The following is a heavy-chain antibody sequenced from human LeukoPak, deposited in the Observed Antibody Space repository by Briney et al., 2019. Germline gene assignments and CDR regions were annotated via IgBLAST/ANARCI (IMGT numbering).Heavy chain of an antibody. J-gene: IGHJ1*01. CDR1: GFTFSSYW. CDR2: IKQDGSEK. Sequence: GGSLRLSCAASGFTFSSYWMSWVRQAPGKGLERVANIKQDGSEKYYVDSVKGRFTISRDNAKNSLYLQMNSLRAEDTAVYYCASTRYCSSTSCYEVYFQHWGQGTLVTVSS. V-gene: IGHV3-7*03. D-gene: IGHD2-2*01. CDR3: ASTRYCSSTSCYEVYFQH.